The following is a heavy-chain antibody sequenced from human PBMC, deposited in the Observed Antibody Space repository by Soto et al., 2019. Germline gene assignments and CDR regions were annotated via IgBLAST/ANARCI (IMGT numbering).Heavy chain of an antibody. D-gene: IGHD3-10*01. J-gene: IGHJ5*02. V-gene: IGHV1-3*01. CDR2: INAGNGNT. CDR1: GYTFTSYA. CDR3: AREDVLWFGELSSDWFDP. Sequence: GASVKVSCKASGYTFTSYAMHWVRQAPGQRLEWMGWINAGNGNTKYSQKFQGRVTITRDTSASTAYMELSSLRSEDTAVYYCAREDVLWFGELSSDWFDPWGQGTLVTVSS.